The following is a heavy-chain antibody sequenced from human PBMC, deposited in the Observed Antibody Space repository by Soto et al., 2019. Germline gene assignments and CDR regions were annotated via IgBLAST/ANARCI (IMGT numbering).Heavy chain of an antibody. CDR3: ARESEDLTSNFDY. V-gene: IGHV3-21*06. CDR1: GFTFTRYS. J-gene: IGHJ4*02. CDR2: ISSTTNYI. Sequence: LRRSWAASGFTFTRYSMNWVRQAPGKGLEWVSSISSTTNYIYYGDSMKGRFTISRDNAKNSLYLEMNSLRAEDTAVYYCARESEDLTSNFDYWGQGTLVTVSS.